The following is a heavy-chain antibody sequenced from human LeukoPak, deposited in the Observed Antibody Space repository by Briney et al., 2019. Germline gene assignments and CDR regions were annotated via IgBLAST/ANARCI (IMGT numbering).Heavy chain of an antibody. V-gene: IGHV1-69*01. CDR3: ASAAQRWPSYFDY. D-gene: IGHD5-24*01. Sequence: SVKVSCKASGGTFSSYAISWVRQAPGQGLEWMGGIIPIFGTANYAQKFQGRVTITADESTSTAYMELSSLRSEDTAVYYCASAAQRWPSYFDYWGQGTLVTVSS. J-gene: IGHJ4*02. CDR1: GGTFSSYA. CDR2: IIPIFGTA.